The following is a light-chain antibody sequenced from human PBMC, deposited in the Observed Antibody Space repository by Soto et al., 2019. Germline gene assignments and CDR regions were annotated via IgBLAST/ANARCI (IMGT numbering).Light chain of an antibody. CDR3: QQYNSPRWP. V-gene: IGKV3-20*01. Sequence: ENVLTQSPGILSLSPGERATLSCRASQTINGNYLAWYQQRPGQAPRLLISSASKRATGVPDKFSGSGSGTDFTLNISRLGPEDSAVYYCQQYNSPRWPFGEGTKVEI. CDR2: SAS. J-gene: IGKJ1*01. CDR1: QTINGNY.